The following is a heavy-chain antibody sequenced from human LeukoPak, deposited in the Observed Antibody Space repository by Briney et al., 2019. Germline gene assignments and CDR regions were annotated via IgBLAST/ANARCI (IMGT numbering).Heavy chain of an antibody. CDR2: IYYSGST. D-gene: IGHD3-3*01. Sequence: SETLSLTCTVSGGSISSSSYYWGWIRQPPGKGLEWIGSIYYSGSTYYSPSLESRVTISVDTSKNQFSLRLSSVTAADTAFYYCARRDDFWNEPFYWGQGTLVTVSS. V-gene: IGHV4-39*01. J-gene: IGHJ4*02. CDR3: ARRDDFWNEPFY. CDR1: GGSISSSSYY.